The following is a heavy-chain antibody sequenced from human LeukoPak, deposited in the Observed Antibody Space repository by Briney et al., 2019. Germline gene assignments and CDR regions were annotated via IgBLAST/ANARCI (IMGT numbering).Heavy chain of an antibody. CDR3: ARGGGTATLRFLEWLLNLDY. Sequence: ASVKVSCKASGYTFTGYYMHWVRQAPGQGLEWMGWINPNSGGTNYAQKFQGRVTMTRDTSISTAYMELSRLRSDDTAVYYYARGGGTATLRFLEWLLNLDYWGQGTLVTVSS. CDR2: INPNSGGT. CDR1: GYTFTGYY. D-gene: IGHD3-3*01. V-gene: IGHV1-2*02. J-gene: IGHJ4*02.